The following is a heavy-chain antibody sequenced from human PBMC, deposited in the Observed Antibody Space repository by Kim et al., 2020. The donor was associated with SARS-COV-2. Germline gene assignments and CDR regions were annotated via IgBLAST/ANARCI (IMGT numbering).Heavy chain of an antibody. CDR3: ARERRYSGSYGLDY. CDR2: IYYSGST. Sequence: SETLSLTCTVSGGSISSYYWSWIRQPPGKGLEWIGYIYYSGSTNYNPSLKSRVTISVDTSKNQFSLKLSSVTAADTAVYYCARERRYSGSYGLDYWGQGTLVTVSS. V-gene: IGHV4-59*01. J-gene: IGHJ4*02. D-gene: IGHD1-26*01. CDR1: GGSISSYY.